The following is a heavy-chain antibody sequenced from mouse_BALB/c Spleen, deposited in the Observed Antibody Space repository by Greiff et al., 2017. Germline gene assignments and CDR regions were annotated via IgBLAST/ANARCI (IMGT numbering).Heavy chain of an antibody. CDR2: ISSGGSYT. CDR1: GFTFSSYG. CDR3: ARLVTSWFAY. D-gene: IGHD2-1*01. V-gene: IGHV5-6*03. Sequence: EVKLVESGGGLVKPGGSLKLSCAASGFTFSSYGMSWVRQTPDKRLEWVATISSGGSYTYYPDSVKGRFTISRDNAKNTLYLQMSSLKSEDTAMYYCARLVTSWFAYWGQGTLVTVSA. J-gene: IGHJ3*01.